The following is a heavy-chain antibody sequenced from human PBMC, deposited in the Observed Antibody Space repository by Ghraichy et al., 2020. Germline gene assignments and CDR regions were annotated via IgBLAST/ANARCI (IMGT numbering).Heavy chain of an antibody. CDR1: GYSISSGYY. D-gene: IGHD2-21*01. CDR3: ASLAYCGGDCSYPYFDY. J-gene: IGHJ4*02. CDR2: IYHSGST. Sequence: SETLSLTCTVSGYSISSGYYWGWIRQPPGKGLEWIGSIYHSGSTYYNPSLKSRVTISVDTSKNQFSLKLSSVTAADTAVYYCASLAYCGGDCSYPYFDYWGQGTLVTVSS. V-gene: IGHV4-38-2*02.